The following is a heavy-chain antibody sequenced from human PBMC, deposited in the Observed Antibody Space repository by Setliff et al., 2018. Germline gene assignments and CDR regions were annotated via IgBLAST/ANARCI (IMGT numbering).Heavy chain of an antibody. CDR3: VRGGSAWAWHYQL. CDR2: IHPSGST. V-gene: IGHV4-59*10. J-gene: IGHJ2*01. Sequence: KPSETLSLTCAVYGDSFSDYYWSWIRQPPGKGLEWIGRIHPSGSTNYNPSLKSRVTISVDTSKNQFSLKVSSVTAADTAVYYCVRGGSAWAWHYQLWGRGVLVTVSS. CDR1: GDSFSDYY. D-gene: IGHD3-16*01.